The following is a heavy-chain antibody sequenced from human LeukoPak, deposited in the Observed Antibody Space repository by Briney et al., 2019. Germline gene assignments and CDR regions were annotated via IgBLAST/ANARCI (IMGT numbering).Heavy chain of an antibody. J-gene: IGHJ6*04. D-gene: IGHD3-10*02. Sequence: GGSLRLSCTVSGFTASSNSMSWVRQAPGKGLEWVSYISSSGSTIYYADSVKGRFTISRDNAKNSLYLQMNSLRAEDTAVYYCAELGITMIGGVWGKGTTVTISS. CDR2: ISSSGSTI. CDR1: GFTASSNS. V-gene: IGHV3-48*04. CDR3: AELGITMIGGV.